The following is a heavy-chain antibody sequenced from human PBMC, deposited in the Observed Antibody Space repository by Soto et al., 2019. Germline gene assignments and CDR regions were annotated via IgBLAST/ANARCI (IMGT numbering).Heavy chain of an antibody. Sequence: QVQLVQSGAEVKKPGSSVKVSCKASVGTFGSYAISWVRQATGQGLEWMGGIIPIPGTANYAHKFQGRVTNAADESTSTAYMELSRLRSEDTAVYYCVRSQSTSTSLEIYYYYYYGMDVWGQGTTVTVSS. CDR2: IIPIPGTA. CDR3: VRSQSTSTSLEIYYYYYYGMDV. CDR1: VGTFGSYA. J-gene: IGHJ6*02. D-gene: IGHD2-2*01. V-gene: IGHV1-69*01.